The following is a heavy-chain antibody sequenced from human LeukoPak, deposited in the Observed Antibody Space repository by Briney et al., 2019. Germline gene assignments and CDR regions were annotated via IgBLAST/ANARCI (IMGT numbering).Heavy chain of an antibody. CDR1: GGSISSGGYY. V-gene: IGHV4-31*03. D-gene: IGHD1-26*01. Sequence: SQTLSLTCTVSGGSISSGGYYWSWIRQHPGKGLEWIGYIYYSGSTYYNPSLKSRVTISVDTSKNQFSLKLSSVTAEDTAVYYCAKEESGSYGDYWGQGTLVTVSS. J-gene: IGHJ4*02. CDR3: AKEESGSYGDY. CDR2: IYYSGST.